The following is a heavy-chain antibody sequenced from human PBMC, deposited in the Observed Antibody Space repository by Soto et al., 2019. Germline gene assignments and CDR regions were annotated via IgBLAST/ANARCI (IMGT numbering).Heavy chain of an antibody. D-gene: IGHD2-21*02. CDR2: IYQSGST. CDR3: ARSYSGGDAYFDY. V-gene: IGHV4-30-2*01. Sequence: PSDTLSLTCAVSGGSISSGGYAWAWIRQPPGKGLEWVGYIYQSGSTYYNPSLKSRVTIAADRSKNQFSLNLASVTAADTAVYYCARSYSGGDAYFDYWGQGTVVTVSS. CDR1: GGSISSGGYA. J-gene: IGHJ4*02.